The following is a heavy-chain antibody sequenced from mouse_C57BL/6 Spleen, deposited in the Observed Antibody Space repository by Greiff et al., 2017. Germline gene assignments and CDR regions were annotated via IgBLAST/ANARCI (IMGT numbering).Heavy chain of an antibody. J-gene: IGHJ2*01. D-gene: IGHD4-1*01. CDR1: GYTFTSYW. Sequence: QVQLQQPGAELVMPGASVKLSCKASGYTFTSYWMHWVKQRPGQGLEWIGEIDPSDSYTNYNQKFKGKSTLTVDKSSSTAYMQLSSLTSEDSAVYYCARWDHDSFDYWGQGTTLTVSS. CDR2: IDPSDSYT. V-gene: IGHV1-69*01. CDR3: ARWDHDSFDY.